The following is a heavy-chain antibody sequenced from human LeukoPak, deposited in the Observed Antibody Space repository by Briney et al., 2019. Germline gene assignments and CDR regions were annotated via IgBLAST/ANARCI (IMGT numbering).Heavy chain of an antibody. D-gene: IGHD6-19*01. CDR1: GYTFTGYY. J-gene: IGHJ3*02. CDR2: ISAYNGNT. Sequence: ASVKVSCKASGYTFTGYYMHWVRQAPGQGLEWMGWISAYNGNTNYAQKLQGRVTMTTDTSTSTAYMELRSLRSDDTAVYYCARFGLGKHIEVAGIPFDTWGQGTMVTVSS. V-gene: IGHV1-18*04. CDR3: ARFGLGKHIEVAGIPFDT.